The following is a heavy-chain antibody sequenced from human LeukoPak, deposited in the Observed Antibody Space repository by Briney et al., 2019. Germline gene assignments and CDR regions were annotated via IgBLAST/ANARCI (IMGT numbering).Heavy chain of an antibody. CDR1: GDSISSFS. D-gene: IGHD6-25*01. V-gene: IGHV4-59*01. CDR3: ARGPSSGQYVTPLDY. CDR2: LYYSGTA. Sequence: SETLSLTCTVSGDSISSFSWSWIRQSPGKRLEWIGYLYYSGTANYNPSLRSRDTISSDTSKNQFSLKLSSLTAADTAMYYCARGPSSGQYVTPLDYWGQGTLVTVSS. J-gene: IGHJ4*02.